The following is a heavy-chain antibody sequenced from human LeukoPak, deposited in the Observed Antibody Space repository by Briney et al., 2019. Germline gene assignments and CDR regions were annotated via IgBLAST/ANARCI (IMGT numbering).Heavy chain of an antibody. CDR1: GGTFSSYA. V-gene: IGHV1-69*05. J-gene: IGHJ4*02. D-gene: IGHD5-18*01. CDR2: IIPIFGTA. CDR3: AAGRGYSYGSPDY. Sequence: GASVKVSCKASGGTFSSYAISWVRQAPGQGLEWVGGIIPIFGTANYAQKFQGRVTITTDESTTTPHMELSSLRSEHTAVYYCAAGRGYSYGSPDYWGQGTLVTVSS.